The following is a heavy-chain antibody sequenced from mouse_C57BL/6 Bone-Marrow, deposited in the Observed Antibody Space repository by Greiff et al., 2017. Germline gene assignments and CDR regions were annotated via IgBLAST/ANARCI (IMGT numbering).Heavy chain of an antibody. Sequence: QVQLQQSGAELVRPGTSVTVSCKASGYAFTNYLIEWVKQRPGQGLEWIGVINPGSGGTNYNEKFKGKATLTADKSSSTAYMQLSSLTSEDSAVYFCESEWLAYAMDYWDQGHSVTVSS. J-gene: IGHJ4*01. CDR3: ESEWLAYAMDY. CDR1: GYAFTNYL. D-gene: IGHD2-2*01. V-gene: IGHV1-54*01. CDR2: INPGSGGT.